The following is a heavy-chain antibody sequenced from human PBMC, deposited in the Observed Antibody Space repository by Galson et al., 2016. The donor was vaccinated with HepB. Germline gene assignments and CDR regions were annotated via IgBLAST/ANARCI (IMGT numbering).Heavy chain of an antibody. V-gene: IGHV4-4*02. D-gene: IGHD3-10*01. Sequence: SETLSLTCAVSGGSMSSSDWWSWVRQSPGKGLEWIGEVYQSGNTNYNPSLQSRVTIAIDNSKKQFSLKLSTLTAADTAAYYCARCFGESPLGSAYGMDVWGQGTTVTVSS. J-gene: IGHJ6*02. CDR2: VYQSGNT. CDR3: ARCFGESPLGSAYGMDV. CDR1: GGSMSSSDW.